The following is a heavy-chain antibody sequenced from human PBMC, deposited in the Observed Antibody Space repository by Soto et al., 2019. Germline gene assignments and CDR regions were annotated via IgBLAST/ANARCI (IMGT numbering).Heavy chain of an antibody. D-gene: IGHD6-19*01. V-gene: IGHV3-7*03. J-gene: IGHJ5*02. CDR3: VGGTGWWMDT. CDR1: GFTFSTYW. Sequence: EVQLVESGGGLVQPGGSLRLSCAASGFTFSTYWMNWVRLAPGKGLEWVANIRKDGSEELYADSVEGRFTISRDNAKNSLFLQMNNVRADDTPIYYCVGGTGWWMDTWGQGTSVIVSS. CDR2: IRKDGSEE.